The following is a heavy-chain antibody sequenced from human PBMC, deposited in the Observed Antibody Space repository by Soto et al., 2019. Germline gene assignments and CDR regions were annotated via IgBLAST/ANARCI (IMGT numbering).Heavy chain of an antibody. CDR3: ATGRSTRFDP. CDR1: GFTFSRYG. CDR2: ISYDGTNK. J-gene: IGHJ5*02. V-gene: IGHV3-30*03. Sequence: GGSLRLSCAASGFTFSRYGMHWVRQAPGKGLEWVAEISYDGTNKYYAESVKGRFTISRDNANNTLHLEMNSLGPKDTAVYFCATGRSTRFDPWGQGTLVTSPQ. D-gene: IGHD3-10*01.